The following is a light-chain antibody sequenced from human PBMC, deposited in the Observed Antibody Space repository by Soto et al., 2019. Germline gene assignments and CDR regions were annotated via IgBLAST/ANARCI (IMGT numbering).Light chain of an antibody. CDR2: TAS. J-gene: IGKJ4*01. V-gene: IGKV1-39*01. CDR3: QQSYTSEQPT. CDR1: QSISTY. Sequence: DIQMTQSPSSLSSSVGDRVTITCRASQSISTYLNWYQQKPGKAPTLLIYTASNLLSGVPSRFSGSGSGTDFTLIISSLQPEDFATYDCQQSYTSEQPTFGGGTKVEIK.